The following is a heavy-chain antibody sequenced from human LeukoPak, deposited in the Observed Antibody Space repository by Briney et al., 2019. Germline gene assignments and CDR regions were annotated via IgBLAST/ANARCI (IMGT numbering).Heavy chain of an antibody. CDR1: GGSISSSSYY. J-gene: IGHJ6*03. D-gene: IGHD3-10*01. CDR3: ARVFDSGSQAYFYYMDV. V-gene: IGHV4-61*01. CDR2: IYSSGST. Sequence: SETLSLTCSVSGGSISSSSYYWSWIRQPPGKGLEWIGYIYSSGSTNYNPSLKSRVTMSVDTSKNQFSLKVSSVTAADTAVYYCARVFDSGSQAYFYYMDVWGKGTTVTIFS.